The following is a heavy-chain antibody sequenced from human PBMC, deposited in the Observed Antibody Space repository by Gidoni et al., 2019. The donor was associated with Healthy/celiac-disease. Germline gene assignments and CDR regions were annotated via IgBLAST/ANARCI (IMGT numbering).Heavy chain of an antibody. CDR1: GGAISSSSYY. V-gene: IGHV4-39*01. J-gene: IGHJ5*02. CDR2: IYYSGST. D-gene: IGHD3-3*01. Sequence: QLQLQESGPGLVKPSETLSLTCTVSGGAISSSSYYWGWLRPPPGKGLEWIGGIYYSGSTYYNPSLQSRVTISVDTSKNQFSLKLSSVTAADTAVYYCARHRKSGYPPGAWFDPWGQGTLVTVSS. CDR3: ARHRKSGYPPGAWFDP.